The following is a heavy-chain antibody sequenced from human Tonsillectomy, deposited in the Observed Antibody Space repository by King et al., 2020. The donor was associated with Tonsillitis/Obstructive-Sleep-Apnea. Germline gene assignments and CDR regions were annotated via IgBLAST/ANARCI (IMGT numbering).Heavy chain of an antibody. Sequence: VQLVQSGGGLVQPGGSLRLSCAASGFTFSSYWMSWVRQAPGKGLEWVANIKQDGSEKYYVDSVKGRFTISRDNAKNSLYLQMNSLRAEDTAVYYCARVRRYYYDSSGYHDAFDIWGQGTMGTVSS. CDR2: IKQDGSEK. CDR3: ARVRRYYYDSSGYHDAFDI. D-gene: IGHD3-22*01. J-gene: IGHJ3*02. V-gene: IGHV3-7*03. CDR1: GFTFSSYW.